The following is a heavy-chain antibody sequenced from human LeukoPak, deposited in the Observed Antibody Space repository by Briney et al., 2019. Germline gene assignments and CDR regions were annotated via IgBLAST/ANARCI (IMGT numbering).Heavy chain of an antibody. J-gene: IGHJ4*02. V-gene: IGHV3-30*02. CDR1: GFTFSSYG. D-gene: IGHD2-2*01. CDR3: AKTSSTSFPAPLDY. CDR2: IRYDGSNK. Sequence: PGGSLRLSCAASGFTFSSYGMHWVRQAPGKGLEWVAFIRYDGSNKYYADSVKGRFTISRDNSKNTLYPQMNSLRAEDTAVYYCAKTSSTSFPAPLDYWGQGTLVTVSS.